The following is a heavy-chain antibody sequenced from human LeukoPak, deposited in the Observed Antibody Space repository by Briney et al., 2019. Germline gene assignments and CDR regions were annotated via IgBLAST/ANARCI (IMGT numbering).Heavy chain of an antibody. V-gene: IGHV3-23*01. CDR1: GFTFSSYA. J-gene: IGHJ4*02. CDR2: ISGSGGST. Sequence: GGSLRLSCAASGFTFSSYAMSWVRQAPGKGLEWVSAISGSGGSTYYADSVKGRFTISRDNSKNTLYLQMNSLRAEDTAVYYCATRARYYDSSGYYPTIFDYWGQGTLVTVSS. D-gene: IGHD3-22*01. CDR3: ATRARYYDSSGYYPTIFDY.